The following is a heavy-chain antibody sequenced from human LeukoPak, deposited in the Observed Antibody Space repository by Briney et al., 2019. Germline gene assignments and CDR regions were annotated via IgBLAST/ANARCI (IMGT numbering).Heavy chain of an antibody. CDR1: GGTFSSYA. V-gene: IGHV1-69*13. Sequence: ASVKVSCKASGGTFSSYAISWVRQAPGQGLEWMGGIIPIFGTANYAQKFQGRVTITADESTSTAYMELSSLRSEDTAVYYYARHVFRNIAVAGTDPNWYFDLWGRGTLVTVSS. J-gene: IGHJ2*01. D-gene: IGHD6-19*01. CDR2: IIPIFGTA. CDR3: ARHVFRNIAVAGTDPNWYFDL.